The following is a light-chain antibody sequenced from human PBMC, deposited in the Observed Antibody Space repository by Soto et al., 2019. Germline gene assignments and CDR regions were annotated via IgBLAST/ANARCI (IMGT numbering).Light chain of an antibody. V-gene: IGKV1-33*01. Sequence: DIQMTQSPSSLSASVGDRVTITCQASRDIGKFLNWFQEKPGKAPKLLIYDASNLQTGVASRFSGSGSGTDFTLTITNLQPEDFATYYCQRYDSLPPTFGQGTRLEIK. CDR1: RDIGKF. CDR2: DAS. CDR3: QRYDSLPPT. J-gene: IGKJ5*01.